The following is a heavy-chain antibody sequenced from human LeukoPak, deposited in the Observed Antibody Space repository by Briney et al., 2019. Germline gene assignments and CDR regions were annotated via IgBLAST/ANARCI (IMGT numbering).Heavy chain of an antibody. CDR1: GFTFSSYA. V-gene: IGHV3-23*01. Sequence: GGSLRLSRAASGFTFSSYAMSWVRQAPGKGLEWVSAISGTGGSTYYADSVKGRFTISRDNSKNTLYLQMNSLRAEDTAVYYCARVGATGSFDYWGQGTLVTVSS. J-gene: IGHJ4*02. D-gene: IGHD1-26*01. CDR3: ARVGATGSFDY. CDR2: ISGTGGST.